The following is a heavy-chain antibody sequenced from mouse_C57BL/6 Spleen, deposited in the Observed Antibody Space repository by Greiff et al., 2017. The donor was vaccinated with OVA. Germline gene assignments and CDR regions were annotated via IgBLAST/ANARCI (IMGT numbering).Heavy chain of an antibody. V-gene: IGHV1-82*01. D-gene: IGHD3-2*02. Sequence: QVQLQQSGPELVKPGASVKLSCKASGYAFSSSWMNWVKQRPGKGLEWIGRIYPGDGDTNYNGKFKGKATLTADKSSSTAYMQLSSLTSEDSAVYFCARLDSSGYFDYWGQGTTLTVSS. CDR2: IYPGDGDT. CDR1: GYAFSSSW. J-gene: IGHJ2*01. CDR3: ARLDSSGYFDY.